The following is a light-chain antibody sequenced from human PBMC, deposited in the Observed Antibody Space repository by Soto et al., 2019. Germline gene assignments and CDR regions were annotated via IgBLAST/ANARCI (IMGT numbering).Light chain of an antibody. J-gene: IGLJ1*01. Sequence: QSVLTQPASVSGSPGQSITISCTGTSSDVGGYNYVSWYQQQPGKAPKLMIYDVSNRPSGVSNRFSGSKSGNTASLTISGLQAEDEADHYCSSYTSSSILYVFGTGTKLTVL. V-gene: IGLV2-14*01. CDR2: DVS. CDR3: SSYTSSSILYV. CDR1: SSDVGGYNY.